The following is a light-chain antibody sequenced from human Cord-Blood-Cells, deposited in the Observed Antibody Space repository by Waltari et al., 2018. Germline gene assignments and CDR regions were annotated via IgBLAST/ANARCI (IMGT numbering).Light chain of an antibody. CDR3: QQSYSTAWT. CDR2: AAS. Sequence: DIQMTQSPSSLSASVGDRVTITFRASQSISSYLNWYQQKPGKAPKLRIYAASSLQSGVPSRFSGSGSGTDFTLTISSLPPEDFATYYCQQSYSTAWTFGQGTKVEIK. V-gene: IGKV1-39*01. J-gene: IGKJ1*01. CDR1: QSISSY.